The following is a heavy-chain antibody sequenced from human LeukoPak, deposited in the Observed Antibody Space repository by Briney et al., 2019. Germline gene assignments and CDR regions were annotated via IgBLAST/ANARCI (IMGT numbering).Heavy chain of an antibody. CDR2: IRSKTNSYVT. Sequence: GGSLRLSCAASGFNFSGAAMHWARQAPGRGLEWVGRIRSKTNSYVTTFAASVQGSFTISRDDAINTVYLHMNSLKAEDTAVYYCFVAEVGYWGQGTLVAVSS. V-gene: IGHV3-73*01. CDR1: GFNFSGAA. CDR3: FVAEVGY. D-gene: IGHD6-19*01. J-gene: IGHJ4*02.